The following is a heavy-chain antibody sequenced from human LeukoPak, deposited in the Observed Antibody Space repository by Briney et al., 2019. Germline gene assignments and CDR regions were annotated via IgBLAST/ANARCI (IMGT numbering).Heavy chain of an antibody. J-gene: IGHJ5*02. CDR3: ARYLYSSSWYNWFDP. CDR2: INHSGSN. Sequence: SETLSLTCAVYGGSFSGYYWSWIRQPPGEGLEWIGEINHSGSNNYNPYIKSRVTISVDTSKNQFSLKLSSVTAADTAVYYCARYLYSSSWYNWFDPWGQGTLVTVSS. V-gene: IGHV4-34*01. CDR1: GGSFSGYY. D-gene: IGHD6-13*01.